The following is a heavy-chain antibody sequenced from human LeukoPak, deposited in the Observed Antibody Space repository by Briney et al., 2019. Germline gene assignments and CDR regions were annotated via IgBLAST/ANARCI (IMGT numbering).Heavy chain of an antibody. CDR2: MNPNSGNT. Sequence: AAVKVSCKASGYTFTSYDINWVRQATRQGLEWMGWMNPNSGNTGYAQKFQGRVTMTRNTSISTAYMELSSLRSEDTAVYYCARGGPDYYYMDVWGKGTTVTVSS. J-gene: IGHJ6*03. CDR3: ARGGPDYYYMDV. CDR1: GYTFTSYD. V-gene: IGHV1-8*01.